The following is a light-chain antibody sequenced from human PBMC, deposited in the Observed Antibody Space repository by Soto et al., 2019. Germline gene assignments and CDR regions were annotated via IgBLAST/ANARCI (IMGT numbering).Light chain of an antibody. Sequence: DIQMPQSRCTLYASVGESVPITCRASQNVTTWLAWYQHKPGKAPKLLLYDVSNLESGVPSRFSGSGSGTEFTLTISSLQSDDFATYFCQQYDSYRTFGQGTKVDI. CDR3: QQYDSYRT. V-gene: IGKV1-5*01. J-gene: IGKJ1*01. CDR1: QNVTTW. CDR2: DVS.